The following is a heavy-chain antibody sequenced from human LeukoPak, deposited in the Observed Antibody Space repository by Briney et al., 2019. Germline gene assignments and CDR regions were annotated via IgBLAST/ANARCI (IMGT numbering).Heavy chain of an antibody. CDR3: ARDLSYSFDI. D-gene: IGHD2-15*01. Sequence: AGGSLTLSCAASGFTFDDYAMHWVRHAPGKGLEWVSGISWNSGSIGYADSVKGRFTISRDNSKNTLYLQMNSLGADDTALYRCARDLSYSFDIWGQGTKVTVSS. CDR1: GFTFDDYA. J-gene: IGHJ3*02. CDR2: ISWNSGSI. V-gene: IGHV3-9*01.